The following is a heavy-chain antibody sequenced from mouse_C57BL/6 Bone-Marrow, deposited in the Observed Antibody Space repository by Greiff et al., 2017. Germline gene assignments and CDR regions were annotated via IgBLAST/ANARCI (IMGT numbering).Heavy chain of an antibody. Sequence: QVQLQQPGAELVKPGASVKMSCKASGYTFTSYWITWVKQRPGQGLEWIGDIYPGSGSTNYNEKFKSKATLTVDTSSSTAYMQLSSLTSEDSAVYYCARSADSSGRFDYWGQGTTLTVSS. CDR1: GYTFTSYW. CDR2: IYPGSGST. V-gene: IGHV1-55*01. J-gene: IGHJ2*01. CDR3: ARSADSSGRFDY. D-gene: IGHD3-2*02.